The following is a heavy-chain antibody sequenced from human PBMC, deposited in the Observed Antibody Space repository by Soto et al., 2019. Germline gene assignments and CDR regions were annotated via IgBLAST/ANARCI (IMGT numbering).Heavy chain of an antibody. J-gene: IGHJ5*02. CDR1: GGSISSSNW. CDR2: IYHSGST. V-gene: IGHV4-4*02. D-gene: IGHD4-17*01. Sequence: SETPSLTFAVSGGSISSSNWWSWVRQPPGKGLEWIGEIYHSGSTYYNPSLKSRVTISVDKSKNQFSLKLSSVTAADTAVYYCARVWTTVTNWFDPWGQGTLVTVSS. CDR3: ARVWTTVTNWFDP.